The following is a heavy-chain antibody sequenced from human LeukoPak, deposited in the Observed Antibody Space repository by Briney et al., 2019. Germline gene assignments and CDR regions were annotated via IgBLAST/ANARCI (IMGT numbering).Heavy chain of an antibody. V-gene: IGHV1-69*13. CDR3: ARGEYYYDGSGALNY. Sequence: ASVKVSCKASGGTFSSYAISWVRQAPGQGLEWMGGIIPIFGTANYAQKFQGRVAITADESTSTAYMELSSLRSEDTALYYCARGEYYYDGSGALNYWGQGTLVTVSS. J-gene: IGHJ4*02. CDR2: IIPIFGTA. CDR1: GGTFSSYA. D-gene: IGHD3-22*01.